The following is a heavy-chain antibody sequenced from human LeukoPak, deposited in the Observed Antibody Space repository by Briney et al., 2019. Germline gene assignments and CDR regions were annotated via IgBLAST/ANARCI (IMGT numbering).Heavy chain of an antibody. V-gene: IGHV1-2*02. D-gene: IGHD3-22*01. J-gene: IGHJ4*02. CDR2: INPNGGGT. Sequence: ASVKVSCKASGYTFTGYYMHWVRQAPGQGLEWMGWINPNGGGTNYAQKFQGRVTMTRDTSISTAYMELSRLRSDDTAVYYCATSDYYDSSGTPHYWGQGTLVTVSS. CDR3: ATSDYYDSSGTPHY. CDR1: GYTFTGYY.